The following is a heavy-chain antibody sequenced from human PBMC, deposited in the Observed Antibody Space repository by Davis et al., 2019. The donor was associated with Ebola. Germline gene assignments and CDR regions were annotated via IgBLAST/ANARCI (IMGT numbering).Heavy chain of an antibody. CDR2: ISRSSSYI. CDR1: GFTFSSYS. Sequence: GESLKISCAASGFTFSSYSMNWVRQAPGKGLEWVSSISRSSSYIYYTDSVKGRFTISRDNAKNSLYLHMNSLRAEDTAVYYCARGVAAVNPWGQGTLVTVSS. J-gene: IGHJ5*02. V-gene: IGHV3-21*01. D-gene: IGHD6-13*01. CDR3: ARGVAAVNP.